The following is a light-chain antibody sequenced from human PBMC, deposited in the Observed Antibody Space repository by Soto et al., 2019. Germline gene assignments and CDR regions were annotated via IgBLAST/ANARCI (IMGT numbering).Light chain of an antibody. CDR2: DTS. CDR1: QSVNSY. J-gene: IGKJ5*01. Sequence: ETVLTQSPATLSSSSGERATLSCRASQSVNSYLAWYQQKPGQAPRLLIYDTSNRATDIPARFSGSGSGTDFTLTISSVEPEDSAVYYCQQRRDWPPITFGQGTRLEIK. V-gene: IGKV3-11*01. CDR3: QQRRDWPPIT.